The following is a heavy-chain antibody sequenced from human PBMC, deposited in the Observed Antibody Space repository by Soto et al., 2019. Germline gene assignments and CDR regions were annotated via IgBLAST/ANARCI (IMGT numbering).Heavy chain of an antibody. J-gene: IGHJ2*01. V-gene: IGHV3-30*11. CDR2: ISYDGSNK. CDR1: GLTFSSYA. D-gene: IGHD5-18*01. Sequence: QVQLVESGGGVVQPGRSLRLSCAASGLTFSSYAMHWVRQAPGTGLESVAVISYDGSNKYYADSVKGRFTISRDNSKNTLYLQMNSLRAEDTAVYYCARDPLWGTAMVLWYFDLWGRGTLVTVSS. CDR3: ARDPLWGTAMVLWYFDL.